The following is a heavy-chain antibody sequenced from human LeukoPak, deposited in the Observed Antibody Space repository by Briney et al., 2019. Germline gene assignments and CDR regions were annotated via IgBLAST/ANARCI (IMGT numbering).Heavy chain of an antibody. V-gene: IGHV4-34*01. D-gene: IGHD6-13*01. J-gene: IGHJ5*02. CDR1: GGSFSGYY. CDR2: INHSGST. Sequence: SETLSLTCAVYGGSFSGYYWSWVRQPPGKGLEWIGEINHSGSTNYNPSLKSRVTISVDTSKTQFSLKLSSVTAADTAVYYCARGSSSWYYVGFDPWGQGTLVTVSS. CDR3: ARGSSSWYYVGFDP.